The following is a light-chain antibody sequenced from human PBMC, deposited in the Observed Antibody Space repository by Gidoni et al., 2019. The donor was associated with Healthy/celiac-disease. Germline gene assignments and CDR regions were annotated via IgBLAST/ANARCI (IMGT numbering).Light chain of an antibody. CDR3: QQYYSFPWT. Sequence: VIWMHQSPSLLSASTGDRVIISCRMSQGISSYLDWYQQKPGKAPELLIYAASSLQSGVPSRFSGSGSGTDFTLTISGLQSEDFATYYWQQYYSFPWTFXQXTKVXIK. V-gene: IGKV1D-8*04. CDR2: AAS. J-gene: IGKJ1*01. CDR1: QGISSY.